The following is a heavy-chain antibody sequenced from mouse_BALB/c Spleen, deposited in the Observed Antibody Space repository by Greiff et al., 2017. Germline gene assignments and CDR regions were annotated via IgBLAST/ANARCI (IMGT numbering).Heavy chain of an antibody. D-gene: IGHD2-14*01. CDR3: ARSGEEVRPRFAY. V-gene: IGHV1S34*01. J-gene: IGHJ3*01. CDR1: GYSFTGYY. Sequence: LVKTGASVKISCKASGYSFTGYYMHWVKQSHGKSLEWIGYISCYNGATSYNQKFKGKATFTVDTSSSTAYMQFNSLTSEDSAVYYCARSGEEVRPRFAYWGQGTLVTVSA. CDR2: ISCYNGAT.